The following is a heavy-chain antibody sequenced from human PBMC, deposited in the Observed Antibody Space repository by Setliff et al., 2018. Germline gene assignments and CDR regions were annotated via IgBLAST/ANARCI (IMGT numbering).Heavy chain of an antibody. J-gene: IGHJ4*02. Sequence: PGGSLRLSCVASGYTFNDYGMHWVRQAPGKGLEWVASINPHGSEKYYADSVKGRFTISRDNAKNSLSLQMNNLRTEDTAVYYCFGAGTCSYWGQGTLVTVSS. CDR2: INPHGSEK. CDR1: GYTFNDYG. V-gene: IGHV3-7*01. D-gene: IGHD3-10*01. CDR3: FGAGTCSY.